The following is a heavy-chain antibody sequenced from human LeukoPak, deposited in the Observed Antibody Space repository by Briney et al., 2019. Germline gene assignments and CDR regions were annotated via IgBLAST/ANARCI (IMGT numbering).Heavy chain of an antibody. CDR2: ISPSGSIS. CDR1: GFTFSSHG. V-gene: IGHV3-23*01. CDR3: ARDLDWGAFDA. J-gene: IGHJ5*02. Sequence: PGGSLRLSFAASGFTFSSHGINWVRQAPGKGLEWVSGISPSGSISYYADSVKGRFTISRDNSKNTVSLQMNSLRAEDTALYYCARDLDWGAFDAWGQGTLVTVSS. D-gene: IGHD3-9*01.